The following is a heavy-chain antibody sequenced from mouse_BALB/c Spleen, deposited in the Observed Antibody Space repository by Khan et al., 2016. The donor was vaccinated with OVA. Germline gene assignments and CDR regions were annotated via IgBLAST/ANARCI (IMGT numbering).Heavy chain of an antibody. CDR1: GFSITSDYA. CDR3: ARGRAY. V-gene: IGHV3-2*02. Sequence: EVQLQESGPGLVKPSQSLSLTCTVTGFSITSDYAWNWIRQFPGNKLDWMGYISYSGSTSYHPSLKSRISITRDTSKNQSFLQLDSVTTEDTATCYCARGRAYWGQGTLVTVSA. CDR2: ISYSGST. J-gene: IGHJ3*01.